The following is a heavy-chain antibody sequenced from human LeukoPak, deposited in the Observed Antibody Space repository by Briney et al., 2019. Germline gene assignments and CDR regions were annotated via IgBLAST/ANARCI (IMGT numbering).Heavy chain of an antibody. CDR3: ARFPITMIVVAPD. V-gene: IGHV4-30-2*01. D-gene: IGHD3-22*01. Sequence: SETLSLTCTVSGGSISSGGYYWSWIRQPPGKGLEWLGYIYHSGSTYYNPSLKSRVTISVDRSKNQFSLKLSSVTAADTAVYYCARFPITMIVVAPDWGQGTLVTVSS. J-gene: IGHJ4*02. CDR2: IYHSGST. CDR1: GGSISSGGYY.